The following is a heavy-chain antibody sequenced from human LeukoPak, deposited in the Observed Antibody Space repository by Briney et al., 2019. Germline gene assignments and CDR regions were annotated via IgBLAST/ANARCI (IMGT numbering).Heavy chain of an antibody. CDR2: ISSSSSYI. V-gene: IGHV3-21*01. CDR3: ARQKTPVITTFDY. Sequence: GGSLRLSCAASGFTFSSYSMNWVRQAPGKGLEWVSSISSSSSYIYYADSVKGRFTISRDNAKNSLYLQMNSLRAEDTAVYYCARQKTPVITTFDYWGQGTLVTVSS. J-gene: IGHJ4*02. D-gene: IGHD3-10*01. CDR1: GFTFSSYS.